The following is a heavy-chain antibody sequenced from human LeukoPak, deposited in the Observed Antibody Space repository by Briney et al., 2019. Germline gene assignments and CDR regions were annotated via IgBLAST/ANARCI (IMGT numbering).Heavy chain of an antibody. CDR2: ISGSGGT. V-gene: IGHV3-23*01. D-gene: IGHD4-17*01. J-gene: IGHJ2*01. CDR1: GFNFKNCA. Sequence: GGSLRLSCAVSGFNFKNCALNWVRQAPGKGLEWVSAISGSGGTHYADSVKGRFTISRDRSKSTLYLQMNSLRAEDTAVYFCAKTSTATTGASYWYFDFWGRGTLVTVSS. CDR3: AKTSTATTGASYWYFDF.